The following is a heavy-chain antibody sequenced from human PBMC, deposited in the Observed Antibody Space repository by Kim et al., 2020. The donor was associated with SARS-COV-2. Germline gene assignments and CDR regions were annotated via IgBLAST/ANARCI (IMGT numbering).Heavy chain of an antibody. V-gene: IGHV3-23*01. CDR2: IDTRGEYT. CDR3: AVGNALDY. Sequence: GGSLRLSCAASGFIFNSRAMNWVRQAPGRRTEWVSTIDTRGEYTYYADSVQGRFTISRDNSKNTLFLQMNSLRVDDTAIYYCAVGNALDYWGQGTLVTVSS. J-gene: IGHJ4*02. CDR1: GFIFNSRA.